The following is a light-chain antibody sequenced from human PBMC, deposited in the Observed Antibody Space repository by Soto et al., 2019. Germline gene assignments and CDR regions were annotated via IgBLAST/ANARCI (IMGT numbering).Light chain of an antibody. V-gene: IGKV3-15*01. CDR1: QSFSSD. Sequence: EAVMTQSPATLSVSPGERATLSCRASQSFSSDLAWYQHKPGQAPRLLIYGASTTATGIPVRFSGSGSGTEFTLTISSLQSEDFAVYYCQQYNNWPRTFGQGTKVDIK. CDR2: GAS. J-gene: IGKJ2*01. CDR3: QQYNNWPRT.